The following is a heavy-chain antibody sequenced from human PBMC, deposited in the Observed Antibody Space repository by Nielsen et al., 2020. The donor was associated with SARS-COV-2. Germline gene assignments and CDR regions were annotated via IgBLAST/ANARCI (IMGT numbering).Heavy chain of an antibody. CDR3: ARGEGWLAPDAFDI. J-gene: IGHJ3*02. CDR1: GGTFSSYA. D-gene: IGHD6-19*01. Sequence: SVKVSCKASGGTFSSYAISWVRQAPGQGLEWMGGILPIFGTANYAQKFQGRVTITADESTSTAYMELSSLRSEDTAVYYCARGEGWLAPDAFDIWGQGTMVTVSS. CDR2: ILPIFGTA. V-gene: IGHV1-69*13.